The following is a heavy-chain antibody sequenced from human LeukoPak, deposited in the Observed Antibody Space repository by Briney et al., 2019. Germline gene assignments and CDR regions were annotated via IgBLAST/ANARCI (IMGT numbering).Heavy chain of an antibody. CDR1: GFTFSSYS. Sequence: AGGSLRLSCAASGFTFSSYSMNWVRQAPGKGLEWVAVISYDGSNKYYADSVKGRFTISRDNSKNTLYLQMNSLRAEDTAVYYCANGKPQYNSGWPRGTFWGQGTLVTVSS. V-gene: IGHV3-30*18. D-gene: IGHD6-19*01. CDR2: ISYDGSNK. J-gene: IGHJ4*02. CDR3: ANGKPQYNSGWPRGTF.